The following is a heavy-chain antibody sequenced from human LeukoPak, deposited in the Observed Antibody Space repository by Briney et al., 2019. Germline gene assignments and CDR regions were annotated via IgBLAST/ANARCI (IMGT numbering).Heavy chain of an antibody. D-gene: IGHD3-22*01. J-gene: IGHJ6*03. V-gene: IGHV4-4*07. CDR3: ARARAWVVSTLDYYYYYMDV. CDR2: IYTSGST. Sequence: SETLSLTCTVFGGSISSYYWSWIRQPAGKGLEWIGRIYTSGSTNYNPSLKSRVTMSVDTSKNQFSLKLSSVTAADTAVYYCARARAWVVSTLDYYYYYMDVWGKGTTVTVSS. CDR1: GGSISSYY.